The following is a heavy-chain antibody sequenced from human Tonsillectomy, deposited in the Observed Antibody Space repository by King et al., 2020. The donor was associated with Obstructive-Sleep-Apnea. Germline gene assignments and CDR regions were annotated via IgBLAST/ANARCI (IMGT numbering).Heavy chain of an antibody. CDR1: GFTFDDYA. CDR3: AKVISSGYYYNYYGMDV. D-gene: IGHD3-22*01. CDR2: ISWDGGST. J-gene: IGHJ6*02. V-gene: IGHV3-43D*03. Sequence: VQLVESGGAVVQPGGSLRLSCAASGFTFDDYAMHWVRQGPGKGLEWVSLISWDGGSTYYADSVKGRFTISRDSSKNSLYLQMNSLRAEDTALYYCAKVISSGYYYNYYGMDVWGQGTTVTVSS.